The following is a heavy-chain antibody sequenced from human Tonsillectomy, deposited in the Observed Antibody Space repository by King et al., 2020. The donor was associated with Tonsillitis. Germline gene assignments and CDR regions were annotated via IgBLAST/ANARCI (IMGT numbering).Heavy chain of an antibody. Sequence: VQLVESGGGVVQPGRSLRLSCAASGFTFSSYGMHWVRQAPGKGLEWVAVIWFDGSNKFYSDSVEGRFTISRDNSKNTLYLQMNSLRAEDTAVYYCARPFLYDSPGYGGVSFDCWGQGALVTVSS. V-gene: IGHV3-33*01. CDR2: IWFDGSNK. CDR1: GFTFSSYG. CDR3: ARPFLYDSPGYGGVSFDC. D-gene: IGHD3-22*01. J-gene: IGHJ4*02.